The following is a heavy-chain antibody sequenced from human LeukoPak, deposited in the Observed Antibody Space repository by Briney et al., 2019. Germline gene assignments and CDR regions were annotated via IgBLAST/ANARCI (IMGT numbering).Heavy chain of an antibody. D-gene: IGHD6-13*01. CDR3: ARGRYSSSWYSFDY. Sequence: GGSLRLSCAVSQFIFSTYTMTWVRQAPGKGLEWVANIKQDGSEKYYVDSVKGRFTISRDNAKNSLYLQMNSLRAEDTAVYYCARGRYSSSWYSFDYWGQGTLVTVSS. V-gene: IGHV3-7*01. CDR1: QFIFSTYT. CDR2: IKQDGSEK. J-gene: IGHJ4*02.